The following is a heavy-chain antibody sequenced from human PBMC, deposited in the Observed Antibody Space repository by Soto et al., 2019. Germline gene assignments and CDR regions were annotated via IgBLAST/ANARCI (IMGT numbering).Heavy chain of an antibody. D-gene: IGHD2-8*01. J-gene: IGHJ4*02. CDR1: GGSFSGYY. V-gene: IGHV4-34*01. CDR3: ARGRGEEDIVLMVYARGYFDY. CDR2: INHSGST. Sequence: SETLSLTCAVYGGSFSGYYWSWIRQPPGEGLEWIGEINHSGSTNYNPSLKSRVTISVDTSKNQFSLKLSSVTAADTAVYYCARGRGEEDIVLMVYARGYFDYWGQGTLVTVSS.